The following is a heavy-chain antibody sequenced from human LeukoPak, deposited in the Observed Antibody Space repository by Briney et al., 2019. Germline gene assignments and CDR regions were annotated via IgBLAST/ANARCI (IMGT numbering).Heavy chain of an antibody. J-gene: IGHJ4*02. D-gene: IGHD3-10*01. CDR2: ISGSGGST. CDR1: GFTFSSYW. V-gene: IGHV3-23*01. Sequence: GGSLRLSCAASGFTFSSYWMSWVRQAPGKGLEWVSAISGSGGSTYYADSVKGRFTISRDNAKNTLYLQMNSLRAEDTAVYYCAREGGRFTMVRGVTRLGLDYWGQGTLVTVSS. CDR3: AREGGRFTMVRGVTRLGLDY.